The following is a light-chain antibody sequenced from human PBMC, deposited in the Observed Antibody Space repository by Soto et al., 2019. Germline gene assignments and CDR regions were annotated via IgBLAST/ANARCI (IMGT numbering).Light chain of an antibody. CDR1: QSISDN. Sequence: EIVMTQSPATLSVSPGERATLSCRASQSISDNLAWYQQKPGQAPRLLIYAASTRATGIPARISGSGSGTEFTLTISSLQSEDFEVYYCQQYDNWPKTFGQGTKVEIK. V-gene: IGKV3-15*01. CDR3: QQYDNWPKT. J-gene: IGKJ1*01. CDR2: AAS.